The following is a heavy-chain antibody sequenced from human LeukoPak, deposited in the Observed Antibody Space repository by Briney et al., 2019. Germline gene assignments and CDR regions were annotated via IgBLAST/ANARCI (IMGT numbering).Heavy chain of an antibody. CDR3: AREQGALDS. J-gene: IGHJ4*02. V-gene: IGHV3-74*01. CDR1: GFTFSGDW. CDR2: VSSTGYTT. Sequence: PGGSLRLSCAASGFTFSGDWMHWVRQAPGKGLVWVSHVSSTGYTTRYADSVKGRFTISRDNAKNTLYLQMNSLRAEDTAVYYCAREQGALDSWGQGTLVTVSS.